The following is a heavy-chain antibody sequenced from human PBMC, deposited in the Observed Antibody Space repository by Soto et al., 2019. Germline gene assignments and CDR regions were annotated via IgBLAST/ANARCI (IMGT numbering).Heavy chain of an antibody. V-gene: IGHV4-34*01. Sequence: WETLSLTCAVYGGSFSGYYWSWIRQPPGKGLEWIGEINHSGSTNYNPSLMSRVTISVDTSKNQFSLKLRSVTAADTAVYYCARGRYYDSSGYYYMDAFDIWGQGTMVTVSS. CDR3: ARGRYYDSSGYYYMDAFDI. D-gene: IGHD3-22*01. CDR2: INHSGST. J-gene: IGHJ3*02. CDR1: GGSFSGYY.